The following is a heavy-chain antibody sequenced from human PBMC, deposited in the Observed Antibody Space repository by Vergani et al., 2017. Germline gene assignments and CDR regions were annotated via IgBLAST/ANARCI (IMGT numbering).Heavy chain of an antibody. D-gene: IGHD2-15*01. J-gene: IGHJ4*02. CDR1: GGTFSSYA. CDR3: ARANCSGGSCYRGVEY. V-gene: IGHV1-69*11. Sequence: QVQLVQSGAEVKKPGSSVKVSCKASGGTFSSYALNWVRQAPGQGLEWMGSIIPSLATTIYAQKFQGRVTITADESTSTAYMELSSLKSEDTAVFYCARANCSGGSCYRGVEYWGQGSLITVSS. CDR2: IIPSLATT.